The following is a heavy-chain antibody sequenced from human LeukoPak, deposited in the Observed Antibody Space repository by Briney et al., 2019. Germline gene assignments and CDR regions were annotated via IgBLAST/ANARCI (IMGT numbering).Heavy chain of an antibody. CDR1: GFTFNNYA. J-gene: IGHJ4*02. V-gene: IGHV3-23*01. D-gene: IGHD2-2*01. Sequence: RPGGSLRLSCAASGFTFNNYAMNWVRQAPGKGLEWVSSISGSGGSTYYADSVKGRFTISRDNSKNTLYLQMNSLRAEDTAVYYCAKDWVKVTSHYFDYWGQGTLVTVSS. CDR2: ISGSGGST. CDR3: AKDWVKVTSHYFDY.